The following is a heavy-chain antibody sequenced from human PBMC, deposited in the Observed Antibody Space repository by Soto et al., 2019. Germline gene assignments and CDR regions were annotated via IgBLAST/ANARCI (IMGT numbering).Heavy chain of an antibody. CDR2: HYSGGST. Sequence: GGSLRLSCAISGFSVSSNYLSWVRQAPGKGLEWVSVHYSGGSTYYADSVQGRFTISRDKSNNTLYLQMRRVRAEDTAVYYCAKDAVSGDGIWLLDSWGQGTVVTVSS. V-gene: IGHV3-53*01. J-gene: IGHJ4*02. D-gene: IGHD4-17*01. CDR3: AKDAVSGDGIWLLDS. CDR1: GFSVSSNY.